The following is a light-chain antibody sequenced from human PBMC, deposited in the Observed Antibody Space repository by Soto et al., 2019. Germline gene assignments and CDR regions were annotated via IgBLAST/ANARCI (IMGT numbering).Light chain of an antibody. Sequence: DIQMTQSPSPLSASVGDKVTITCRASQSISKWLAWYQQKPGKAPKLLMYDVSSLESGVPSRFSGSGSGKEFTLNNSSLQSDDFATYYCQQYHSYRTFGQGTKVDIK. J-gene: IGKJ1*01. CDR2: DVS. V-gene: IGKV1-5*01. CDR3: QQYHSYRT. CDR1: QSISKW.